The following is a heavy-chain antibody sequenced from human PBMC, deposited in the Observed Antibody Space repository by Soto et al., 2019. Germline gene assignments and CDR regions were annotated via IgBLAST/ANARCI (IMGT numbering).Heavy chain of an antibody. Sequence: QVQLQESGPGLVKPSQTLSLTCTVSGGSISSGGYYWRWLRQHPGKGLEWIGYIYYSGSTYYNPSLKSRVTISVDTSKNQFSLKLSSVTAADTAVYDCARDSVAIRLQTPYYVDIDVWGQGTTVTVSS. V-gene: IGHV4-31*03. CDR3: ARDSVAIRLQTPYYVDIDV. J-gene: IGHJ6*02. D-gene: IGHD5-18*01. CDR2: IYYSGST. CDR1: GGSISSGGYY.